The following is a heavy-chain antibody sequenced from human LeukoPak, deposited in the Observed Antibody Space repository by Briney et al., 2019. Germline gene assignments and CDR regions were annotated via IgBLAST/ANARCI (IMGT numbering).Heavy chain of an antibody. Sequence: ASVKVSCKASGYTLTTSAMHWVRQAPGQRLEWMGWINAGNGNTKYSQNFQGRVTITSDTSASTTYVELRRLAPEDTAMYYCARGRGSYSLDYWGQGTLVTVSS. CDR3: ARGRGSYSLDY. CDR2: INAGNGNT. CDR1: GYTLTTSA. J-gene: IGHJ4*02. V-gene: IGHV1-3*01. D-gene: IGHD1-26*01.